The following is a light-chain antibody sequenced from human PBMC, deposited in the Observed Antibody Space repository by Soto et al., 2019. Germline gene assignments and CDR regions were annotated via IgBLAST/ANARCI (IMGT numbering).Light chain of an antibody. V-gene: IGLV1-40*01. CDR1: SSNIGAGYD. CDR3: QSYDSSLSGSYV. J-gene: IGLJ1*01. Sequence: QPVLTQPPSVSGAPGQRVTISCTGSSSNIGAGYDVHWYQQLPGTAPKLLIYGNTNRPSGVPDRFSGSKSGTSGSLAITGLQAEDEADYFCQSYDSSLSGSYVFGTGTKVTVL. CDR2: GNT.